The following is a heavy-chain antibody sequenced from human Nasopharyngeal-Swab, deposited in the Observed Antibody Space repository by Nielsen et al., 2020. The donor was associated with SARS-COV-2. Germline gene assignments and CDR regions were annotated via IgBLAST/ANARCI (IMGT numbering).Heavy chain of an antibody. D-gene: IGHD4-17*01. CDR1: GFTFSSYG. J-gene: IGHJ4*02. CDR3: APTVTTRYFDY. Sequence: GESLKISCAASGFTFSSYGMHWVRQAPGKGLEWVSAISGSGGSTYYADSVKGRFTISRDNSKNTLYLQMNSLRAEDTAVYYCAPTVTTRYFDYWGQGTLVTVSS. V-gene: IGHV3-23*01. CDR2: ISGSGGST.